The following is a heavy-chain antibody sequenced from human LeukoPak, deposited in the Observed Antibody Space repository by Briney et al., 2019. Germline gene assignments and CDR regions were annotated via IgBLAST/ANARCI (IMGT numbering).Heavy chain of an antibody. J-gene: IGHJ4*02. Sequence: GGSLRLSCAASRFTFSSYSMNWVRQAPGKGLEWVSAISGSGSYISYADSMKGRFTISRDSAKNSVYLQMNSLRSEDTAVYYCARGKFDSSGYYIDYWGQGTLVTVSS. D-gene: IGHD3-22*01. CDR2: ISGSGSYI. CDR3: ARGKFDSSGYYIDY. CDR1: RFTFSSYS. V-gene: IGHV3-21*06.